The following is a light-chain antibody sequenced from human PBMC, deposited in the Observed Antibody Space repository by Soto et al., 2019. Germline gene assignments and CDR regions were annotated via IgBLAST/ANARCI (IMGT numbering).Light chain of an antibody. CDR3: QQYSNWPRT. CDR2: GAS. Sequence: IVLTQSPGTLSLSPGERTTLSCRASQSISRYLAWYQQKPGQAPRLLIFGASTGAPGISGRFSGSGSGTEFTLTISSLRSEDFAFYYCQQYSNWPRTFGQGTKVGI. J-gene: IGKJ1*01. CDR1: QSISRY. V-gene: IGKV3-15*01.